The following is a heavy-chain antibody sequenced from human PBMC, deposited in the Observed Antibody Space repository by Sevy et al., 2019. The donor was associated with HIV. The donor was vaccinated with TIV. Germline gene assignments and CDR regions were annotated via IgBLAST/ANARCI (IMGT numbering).Heavy chain of an antibody. V-gene: IGHV4-39*01. CDR3: ARGTSGATTGVHFDY. CDR2: IYYSGST. Sequence: SETLSLTCTVSGGSISSSSYYWGWIRQPPGKGLEWIGSIYYSGSTYYNPSLKSRVTISVNTSKNQFSLRLSSVTAAETAVYYCARGTSGATTGVHFDYWGQGTLVTVSS. D-gene: IGHD1-26*01. CDR1: GGSISSSSYY. J-gene: IGHJ4*02.